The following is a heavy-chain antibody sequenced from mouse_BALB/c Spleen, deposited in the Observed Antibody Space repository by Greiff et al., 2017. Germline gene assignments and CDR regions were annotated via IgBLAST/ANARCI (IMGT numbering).Heavy chain of an antibody. CDR2: ISSGGST. V-gene: IGHV5-6-5*01. J-gene: IGHJ4*01. CDR1: GFTFSSYA. Sequence: EVMLVESGGGLVKPGGSLKLSCAASGFTFSSYAMSWVRQTPEKRLEWVASISSGGSTYYPDSVKGRFTISRDNARNILYLQMSSLRSEDTAMYYCARGVIYYDFAMDYWGQGTSVTVSS. CDR3: ARGVIYYDFAMDY. D-gene: IGHD2-4*01.